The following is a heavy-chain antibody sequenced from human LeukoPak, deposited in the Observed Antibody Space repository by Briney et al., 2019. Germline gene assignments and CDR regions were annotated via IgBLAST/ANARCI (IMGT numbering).Heavy chain of an antibody. J-gene: IGHJ4*02. CDR1: GFTFSDYY. D-gene: IGHD3-22*01. CDR2: ISSSGSTI. V-gene: IGHV3-11*04. CDR3: AKGDTYYYDSSGYYIDY. Sequence: SGGSLRLSCAASGFTFSDYYMSWIRQAPGKGLEWVSYISSSGSTIYYADSVKGRFTISRDNAKNSLYLQMNSLRAEDTAVYYCAKGDTYYYDSSGYYIDYWGQGTLVTVSS.